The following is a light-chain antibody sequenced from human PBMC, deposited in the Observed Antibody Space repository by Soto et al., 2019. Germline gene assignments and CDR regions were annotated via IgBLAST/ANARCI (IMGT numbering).Light chain of an antibody. CDR1: SSDIGGYDY. Sequence: QSALTQPASVSGSPGQSITISCTGTSSDIGGYDYVSWYQQYPGKVPKLMIYDVTNRASGVPSRFSASKSGDTASLTISGLQAEDEADYYCSSYTSTSPLVVFGGGTKLTVL. V-gene: IGLV2-14*01. J-gene: IGLJ2*01. CDR3: SSYTSTSPLVV. CDR2: DVT.